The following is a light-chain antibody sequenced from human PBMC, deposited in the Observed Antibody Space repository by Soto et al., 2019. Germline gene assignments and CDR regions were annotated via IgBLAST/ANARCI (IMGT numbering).Light chain of an antibody. CDR2: DAS. CDR1: QSVSSY. CDR3: PQRSNWPEMYT. V-gene: IGKV3-11*01. Sequence: EIVLTQSPATLSLSPGERATLSCRASQSVSSYLAWYQQKPGQAPRLLIYDASNRATGIPARFSGSGSGTDFTLTISSLEPEDFAVYYCPQRSNWPEMYTFGQGTKLEIK. J-gene: IGKJ2*01.